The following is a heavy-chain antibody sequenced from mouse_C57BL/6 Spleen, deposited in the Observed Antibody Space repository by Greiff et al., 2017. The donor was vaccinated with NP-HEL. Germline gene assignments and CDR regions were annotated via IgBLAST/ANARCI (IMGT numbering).Heavy chain of an antibody. D-gene: IGHD1-1*01. CDR2: IYPGDGDT. CDR1: GYAFSSYW. Sequence: VHLVESGAELVKPGASVKISCKASGYAFSSYWMNWVKQRPGKGLEWIGQIYPGDGDTNYNGKFKGKATLTADKSSSTAYMQLSSLTSEDSAVYFCARIPYYYGSNPPYYFDYWGQGTTLTVSS. V-gene: IGHV1-80*01. CDR3: ARIPYYYGSNPPYYFDY. J-gene: IGHJ2*01.